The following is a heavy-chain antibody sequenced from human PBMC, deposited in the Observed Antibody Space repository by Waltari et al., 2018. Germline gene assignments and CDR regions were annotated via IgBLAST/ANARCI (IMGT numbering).Heavy chain of an antibody. D-gene: IGHD4-17*01. Sequence: QVQLVESGGGVVQPGRSLRLSCAASGFTFRSYSMHWVRQAPGKGLEWVADILYEGSKEYYADSVKGRFTISRDNSKNTLCLQMNSLRAEDTAVYYCARDDGYGDSGLDYWGQGTLVTVSS. CDR2: ILYEGSKE. CDR3: ARDDGYGDSGLDY. CDR1: GFTFRSYS. V-gene: IGHV3-30-3*01. J-gene: IGHJ4*02.